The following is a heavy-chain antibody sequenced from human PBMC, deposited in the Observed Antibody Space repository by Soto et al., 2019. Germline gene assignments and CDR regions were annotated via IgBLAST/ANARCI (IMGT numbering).Heavy chain of an antibody. CDR2: INAGNGYT. CDR1: GYTFISYA. D-gene: IGHD2-21*01. Sequence: QVQLVQSGAEVKKPGASVTVSCKASGYTFISYALHWVRQAPGQRLEWIGKINAGNGYTKYSQEFQGRVTITRDTSASTAYMDLSSPRSEATAIYYCARSEINYSRFDLWGQGTLVTVSS. CDR3: ARSEINYSRFDL. V-gene: IGHV1-3*01. J-gene: IGHJ5*02.